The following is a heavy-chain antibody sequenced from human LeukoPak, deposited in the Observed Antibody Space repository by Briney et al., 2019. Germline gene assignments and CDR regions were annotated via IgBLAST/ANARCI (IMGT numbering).Heavy chain of an antibody. V-gene: IGHV1-46*01. Sequence: ASVKVSCKASGYTFTSYYMHWVRLAPGQGFEWMGTINPSGGSTRYAQKFQGRVTMTRDMSTSTVYMELSSLRSEDTAVYYCARDALRLGELSLSFDYWGQGTLVTVSS. D-gene: IGHD3-16*02. CDR3: ARDALRLGELSLSFDY. CDR2: INPSGGST. J-gene: IGHJ4*02. CDR1: GYTFTSYY.